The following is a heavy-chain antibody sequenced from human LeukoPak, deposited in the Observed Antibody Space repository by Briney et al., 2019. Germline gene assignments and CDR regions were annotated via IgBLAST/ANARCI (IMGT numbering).Heavy chain of an antibody. CDR1: GVSIGTYY. J-gene: IGHJ6*03. V-gene: IGHV4-59*08. CDR2: IYETGST. D-gene: IGHD3-10*01. Sequence: SETLSLTCTVSGVSIGTYYGSWIRPSPGKGREWFGYIYETGSTRYTPYLQSRVTISLDTSRKQFLLKRSSVTAADTAVYCARHFGGGIEHMDVWGKGPKITVSS. CDR3: ARHFGGGIEHMDV.